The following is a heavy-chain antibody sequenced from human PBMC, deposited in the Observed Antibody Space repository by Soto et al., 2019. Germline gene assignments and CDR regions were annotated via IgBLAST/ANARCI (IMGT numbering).Heavy chain of an antibody. CDR3: ARELIRSTGYYGMDV. V-gene: IGHV3-48*03. CDR1: GFTFSSYE. J-gene: IGHJ6*02. CDR2: ISSSGSTI. D-gene: IGHD2-8*02. Sequence: HPGGSLRLSCAASGFTFSSYEMNWVRQAPGKGLEWVSYISSSGSTIYYADSVKGRFTISRDNAKNSLYLQMNSLRAEDTAVYYCARELIRSTGYYGMDVWGQGTTVTVSS.